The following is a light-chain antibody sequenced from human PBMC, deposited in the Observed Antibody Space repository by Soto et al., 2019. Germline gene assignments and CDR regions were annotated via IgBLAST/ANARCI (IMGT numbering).Light chain of an antibody. CDR2: DVS. CDR3: SSYTSSSTLV. J-gene: IGLJ2*01. V-gene: IGLV2-14*01. Sequence: QSVLTQPASVSGSPGQSITISCTGTSSDVGAYNYVSWYQQHPGKAPKLMIYDVSNRPSGVSNRLSGSKSGNTASLTISGLQAEDEADYYCSSYTSSSTLVFGGGTQLTVL. CDR1: SSDVGAYNY.